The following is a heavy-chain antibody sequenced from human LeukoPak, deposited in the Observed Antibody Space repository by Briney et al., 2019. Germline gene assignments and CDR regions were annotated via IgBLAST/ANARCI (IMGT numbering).Heavy chain of an antibody. J-gene: IGHJ6*02. CDR3: ARDSTIRQGGSGSYPLQYYYGMDV. CDR1: GGSVSSGSYY. D-gene: IGHD3-10*01. V-gene: IGHV4-61*01. Sequence: SETLSLTCTVSGGSVSSGSYYWSWIRQPPGKGLEWLGYIYYSGSTNYNPSLKSRVTISVDTSKNQFSLKLSSVTAADTAVYYCARDSTIRQGGSGSYPLQYYYGMDVWGQGTTVTVSS. CDR2: IYYSGST.